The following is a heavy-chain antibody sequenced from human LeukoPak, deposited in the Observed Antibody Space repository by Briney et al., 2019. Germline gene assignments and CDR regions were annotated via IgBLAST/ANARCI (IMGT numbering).Heavy chain of an antibody. Sequence: KPSETLSLTCAVFGGSINSYYWSWIRQPAGKGLEWIGRIYISGSTKYNPSLKSRVTISVDKSKNQFSLKLSSATAADTAVYYCASGYVGSAPFEYWGQGTLVTVSS. V-gene: IGHV4-4*07. CDR3: ASGYVGSAPFEY. J-gene: IGHJ4*02. CDR1: GGSINSYY. D-gene: IGHD3-22*01. CDR2: IYISGST.